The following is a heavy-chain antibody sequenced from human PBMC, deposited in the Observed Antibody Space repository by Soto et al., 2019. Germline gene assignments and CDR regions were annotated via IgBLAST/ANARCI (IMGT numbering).Heavy chain of an antibody. Sequence: PEECLTSCCKGSGYSFTSYWIVWVLQMPGKGLEWMAIIYSGDSDTRYSPSFQGQVTISADKSISTAYLQWSSLKASDTAMYYCARHGHLGYCSSTSCYQSTYYYYYGMDVWGQGTPVTVSS. D-gene: IGHD2-2*01. CDR1: GYSFTSYW. V-gene: IGHV5-51*01. CDR3: ARHGHLGYCSSTSCYQSTYYYYYGMDV. J-gene: IGHJ6*02. CDR2: IYSGDSDT.